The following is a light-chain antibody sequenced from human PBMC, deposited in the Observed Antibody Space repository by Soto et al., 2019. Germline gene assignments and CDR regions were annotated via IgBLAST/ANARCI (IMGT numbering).Light chain of an antibody. Sequence: QSVLTQPPSVSGAPGQRVTISCTGSSSNIGAGYDVHWYQQLPGTAPKLLIYGNSNRPSWVPDRFAGSKSGTSASLAITGLQAEDEADYYCQSYDISLSGVGFGGGTKLTVL. J-gene: IGLJ2*01. CDR3: QSYDISLSGVG. V-gene: IGLV1-40*01. CDR2: GNS. CDR1: SSNIGAGYD.